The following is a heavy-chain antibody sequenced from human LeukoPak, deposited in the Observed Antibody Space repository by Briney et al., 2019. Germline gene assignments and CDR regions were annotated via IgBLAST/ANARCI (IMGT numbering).Heavy chain of an antibody. CDR3: ARQWIGSGTHRTDYFDY. D-gene: IGHD1-26*01. CDR2: IYHSGST. CDR1: GYSISSGYY. V-gene: IGHV4-38-2*02. Sequence: SETLSLTCTVSGYSISSGYYWGWIRQPPGKGLEWIGSIYHSGSTYYNPSLKSRVTISVDTSKNQFSLKLSSVTAADTAVYYCARQWIGSGTHRTDYFDYWGQGTLVTVSS. J-gene: IGHJ4*02.